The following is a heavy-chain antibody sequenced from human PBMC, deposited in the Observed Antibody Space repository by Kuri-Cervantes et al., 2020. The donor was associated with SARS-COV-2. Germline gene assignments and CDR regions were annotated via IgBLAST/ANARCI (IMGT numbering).Heavy chain of an antibody. CDR1: GFTFDDYA. CDR3: ARDPAAGLYYYYMDV. Sequence: GGSLRLSCAASGFTFDDYAMHWVRQAPGKGLEWVSGISWNSGSIGYADSVKGRFTISRDNAKNSLYLQMNSLRAEDTAVYYCARDPAAGLYYYYMDVWGKGTTVTDSS. D-gene: IGHD6-13*01. V-gene: IGHV3-9*01. CDR2: ISWNSGSI. J-gene: IGHJ6*03.